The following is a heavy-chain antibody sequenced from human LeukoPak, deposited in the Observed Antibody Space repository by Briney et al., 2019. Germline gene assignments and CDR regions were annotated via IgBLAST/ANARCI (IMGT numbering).Heavy chain of an antibody. V-gene: IGHV3-21*01. Sequence: PGGSLRLSCAASGFTFSSYAMHWVRQAPGKGLEWVSSISSSSSYIYYADSVKGRFTISRDNAKNSLYLQMNSPRAEDTAVYYCARVGAIGRYCSSTGCYYYYMDVWGKGTTVTVSS. J-gene: IGHJ6*03. CDR2: ISSSSSYI. CDR1: GFTFSSYA. D-gene: IGHD2-2*01. CDR3: ARVGAIGRYCSSTGCYYYYMDV.